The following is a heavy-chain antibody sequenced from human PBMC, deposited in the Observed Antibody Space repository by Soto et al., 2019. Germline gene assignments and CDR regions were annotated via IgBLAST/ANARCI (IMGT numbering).Heavy chain of an antibody. Sequence: GGSLRLSCAASGFTFSSYAMSWVRQAPGKGLEWVSAISGSGGSTYYADSVKGRFTISRDNSKNTLYLQMNSLRAEDTAVYYCAKVSSGYCSGGSCYHGPYYFDYWGQGTLVTVSS. CDR1: GFTFSSYA. CDR3: AKVSSGYCSGGSCYHGPYYFDY. J-gene: IGHJ4*02. D-gene: IGHD2-15*01. V-gene: IGHV3-23*01. CDR2: ISGSGGST.